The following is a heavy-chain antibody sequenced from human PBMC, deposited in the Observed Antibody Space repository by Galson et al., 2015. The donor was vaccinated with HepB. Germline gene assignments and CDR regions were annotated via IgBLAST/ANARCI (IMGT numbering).Heavy chain of an antibody. J-gene: IGHJ4*02. V-gene: IGHV3-74*01. CDR1: EFTLSDYW. Sequence: SLRLSCAATEFTLSDYWIHWVRQGPGKGLVWVSRIDNYGSDLIYADSVKGRFTISRDYSKNTVYLQMNSLRAEDTAVYYCVRSSGRADCWGAGALVTVS. CDR2: IDNYGSDL. CDR3: VRSSGRADC. D-gene: IGHD6-19*01.